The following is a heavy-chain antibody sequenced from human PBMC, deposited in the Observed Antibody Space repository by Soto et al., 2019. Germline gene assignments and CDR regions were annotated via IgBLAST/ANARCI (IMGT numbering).Heavy chain of an antibody. CDR3: AREAIADTTYYYYGMDV. J-gene: IGHJ6*02. D-gene: IGHD6-13*01. Sequence: ASVKVSCKASGYTFTSYYMHWVRQAPGQGLEWMGIINPSGGSTSYAQKFQGRVTMTRDTSTSTVYTELSSLRSEDTAVYYCAREAIADTTYYYYGMDVWGQGTTVTVSS. CDR1: GYTFTSYY. V-gene: IGHV1-46*01. CDR2: INPSGGST.